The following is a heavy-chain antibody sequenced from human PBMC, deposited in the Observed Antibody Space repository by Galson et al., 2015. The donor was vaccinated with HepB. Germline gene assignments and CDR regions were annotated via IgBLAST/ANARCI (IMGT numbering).Heavy chain of an antibody. CDR2: FYFSGST. CDR1: GGSISSSSYY. J-gene: IGHJ3*02. Sequence: SETQSLTCTVSGGSISSSSYYWDWIRQPPGKGLERVGNFYFSGSTHYNPSLKSRVTISGDTSKNQFSLRLSSVTAADTSVYYCSRRGATTNAFDIWGQGTMVTVSS. D-gene: IGHD1-26*01. CDR3: SRRGATTNAFDI. V-gene: IGHV4-39*01.